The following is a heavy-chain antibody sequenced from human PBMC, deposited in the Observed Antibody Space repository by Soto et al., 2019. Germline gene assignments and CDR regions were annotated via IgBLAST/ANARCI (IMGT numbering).Heavy chain of an antibody. V-gene: IGHV3-48*01. J-gene: IGHJ4*02. CDR3: ARDLYSSSNY. Sequence: GGSLRLSCAASGFTFNNHAMAWVRQAPGEGLEWVSYISSSSSSIYYADSVKGRFTISRDNAKNSLYLQMNSLRAEDTAVYYCARDLYSSSNYWGQGTLVTVSS. D-gene: IGHD6-19*01. CDR1: GFTFNNHA. CDR2: ISSSSSSI.